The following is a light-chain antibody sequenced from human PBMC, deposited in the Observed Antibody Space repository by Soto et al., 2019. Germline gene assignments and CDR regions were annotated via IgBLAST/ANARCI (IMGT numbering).Light chain of an antibody. V-gene: IGKV3-11*01. CDR2: DAS. CDR1: RIFSNN. CDR3: QQGSNWPPGLT. Sequence: EIVVTQSPATLSASPGESASLSCRAIRIFSNNLAWYQHKPGQPPRLLIYDASTRATGIPARFSGSGSGTEFTLTISSLEPEDFAVYYCQQGSNWPPGLTFGGGTKVDI. J-gene: IGKJ4*01.